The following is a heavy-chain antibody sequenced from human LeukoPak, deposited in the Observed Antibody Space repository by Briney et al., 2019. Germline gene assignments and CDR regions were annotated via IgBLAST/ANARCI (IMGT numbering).Heavy chain of an antibody. CDR3: AKVGGRFGSSFYFDY. J-gene: IGHJ4*02. Sequence: GGSLRLSCAASGFTFSSYAMSWVRQAPGKGLEWVSAISGSGGSTYYADSVKGRFTISRDNSKNTLYLQMNSLRAEDTAVYYCAKVGGRFGSSFYFDYWGQGTLVTVSS. D-gene: IGHD6-6*01. CDR1: GFTFSSYA. CDR2: ISGSGGST. V-gene: IGHV3-23*01.